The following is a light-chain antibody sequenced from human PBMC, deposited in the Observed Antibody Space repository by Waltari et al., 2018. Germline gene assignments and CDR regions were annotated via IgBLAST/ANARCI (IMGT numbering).Light chain of an antibody. CDR2: EVS. CDR3: GSFTSSSTLV. CDR1: SSDVGGYKY. Sequence: QSALTQPASVSGSPGQSITLSCTGASSDVGGYKYVSWYHHHPGKAPKLMIYEVSHRPSGVSNRFSGSKSGNTASLTISGLQAEDEADYYCGSFTSSSTLVFGTGTKVTVL. J-gene: IGLJ1*01. V-gene: IGLV2-14*01.